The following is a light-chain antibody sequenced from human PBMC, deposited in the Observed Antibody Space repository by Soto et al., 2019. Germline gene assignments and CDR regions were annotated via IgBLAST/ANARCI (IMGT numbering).Light chain of an antibody. J-gene: IGKJ4*01. CDR2: GAS. CDR3: QQYGNSLALI. V-gene: IGKV3-20*01. Sequence: EIVLTQSPGTLSLSPGERATLSCRASQSVSSGYLAWYQQKPGQAPRLLIYGASSRATGIPDRFSGSGSGTDFTLTISRLEPEDFAVYYCQQYGNSLALIFGGGTKVEIK. CDR1: QSVSSGY.